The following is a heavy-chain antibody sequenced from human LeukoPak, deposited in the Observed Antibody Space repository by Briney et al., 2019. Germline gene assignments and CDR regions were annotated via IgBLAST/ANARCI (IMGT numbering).Heavy chain of an antibody. J-gene: IGHJ6*03. V-gene: IGHV4-61*02. CDR2: IYTSGST. Sequence: PSETLSLTCTVSGGSISSGSYYWSWIRQPAGKGLEWIGRIYTSGSTNYNPSLKSRVAISVDTSKNQFSLKLSSVTAADTAVYYCARDRRFPYYYYMDVWGKGTTVTVSS. CDR1: GGSISSGSYY. D-gene: IGHD3-10*01. CDR3: ARDRRFPYYYYMDV.